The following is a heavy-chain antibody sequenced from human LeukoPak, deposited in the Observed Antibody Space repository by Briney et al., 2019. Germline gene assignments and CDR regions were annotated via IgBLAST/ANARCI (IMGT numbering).Heavy chain of an antibody. CDR3: VRDRLRADS. D-gene: IGHD6-6*01. V-gene: IGHV3-20*04. Sequence: GSLRLSCAASGFIFDSYDMLWVRQAPGKGREWVATIDWSGDSTVYADSVKGRFTISRDNARNSLYLQMNSLRAEDTAFYYCVRDRLRADSWGQGTLVTVSS. CDR2: IDWSGDST. CDR1: GFIFDSYD. J-gene: IGHJ4*02.